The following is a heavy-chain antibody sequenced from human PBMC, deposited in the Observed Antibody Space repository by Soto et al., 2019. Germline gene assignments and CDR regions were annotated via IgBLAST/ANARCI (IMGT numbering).Heavy chain of an antibody. Sequence: GGSLRLSCAASGFTFSSYGMHWVRQAPGKGLEWVAVIWNDGSNKYYADSVKGRFTISRDNSKNTLYLQMNSLRAEDTAVYYCARDPAAFDYWGQGTLVTVSS. J-gene: IGHJ4*02. CDR2: IWNDGSNK. D-gene: IGHD6-25*01. V-gene: IGHV3-33*01. CDR1: GFTFSSYG. CDR3: ARDPAAFDY.